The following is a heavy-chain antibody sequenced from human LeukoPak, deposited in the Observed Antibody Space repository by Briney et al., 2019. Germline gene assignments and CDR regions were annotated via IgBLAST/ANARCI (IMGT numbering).Heavy chain of an antibody. CDR2: IKKDGSEK. V-gene: IGHV3-7*03. CDR1: GFTFSSYW. D-gene: IGHD4-17*01. CDR3: AKDVDNGDYVVY. J-gene: IGHJ4*02. Sequence: PGGSLRLSCAASGFTFSSYWMSWVRQAPGKGLEWVANIKKDGSEKYYVDSVKGRFTISRDNFKNTLYLQMNSLRAEDTAVYYCAKDVDNGDYVVYWGQGTLVTVSS.